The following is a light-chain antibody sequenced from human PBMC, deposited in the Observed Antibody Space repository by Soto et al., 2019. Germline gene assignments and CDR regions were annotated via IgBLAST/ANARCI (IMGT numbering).Light chain of an antibody. Sequence: QSALTQPASVSGSPGQSITISCTGTSSDVGGYNYVSRYQQHPGKAPKLMIYDVSNRPSGVSNRFSGSKSGNTASLTISGLQAEDEAEYYCSSYTSSRTPYVVGTGTKLTVL. CDR3: SSYTSSRTPYV. V-gene: IGLV2-14*01. CDR1: SSDVGGYNY. CDR2: DVS. J-gene: IGLJ1*01.